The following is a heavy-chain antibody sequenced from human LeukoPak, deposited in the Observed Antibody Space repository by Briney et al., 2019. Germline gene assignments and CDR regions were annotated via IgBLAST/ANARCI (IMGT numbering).Heavy chain of an antibody. D-gene: IGHD1-14*01. CDR3: AREPPPEGYYYYYMDV. CDR1: GYTFTSYG. Sequence: ASVKVSCKASGYTFTSYGISWVRQAPGQGLEWMGWISAYNGNTNYAQKLQGRVTMTTDTSTSTAYMELRSLRSDDTAVYYCAREPPPEGYYYYYMDVWGKGTTVTVSS. J-gene: IGHJ6*03. CDR2: ISAYNGNT. V-gene: IGHV1-18*01.